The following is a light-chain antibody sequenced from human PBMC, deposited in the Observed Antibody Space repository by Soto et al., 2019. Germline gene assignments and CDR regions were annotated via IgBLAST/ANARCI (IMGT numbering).Light chain of an antibody. CDR2: AAS. CDR1: QGISSY. Sequence: DIQLTQSPSFLSASVGDRVTITCRASQGISSYLAWYQQKPGKAPKLLIYAASTLQSGVPSRFSGSGSGTEFTLTISSLQPEDFATYYCQQLTSYPRLTFGGGTMVEIK. J-gene: IGKJ4*01. CDR3: QQLTSYPRLT. V-gene: IGKV1-9*01.